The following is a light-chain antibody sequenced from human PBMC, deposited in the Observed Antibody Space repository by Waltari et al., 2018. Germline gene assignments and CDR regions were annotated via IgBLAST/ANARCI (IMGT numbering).Light chain of an antibody. CDR1: SSDAGGFNF. CDR3: SSYTASPPHVV. Sequence: QSALTQPASVSGSPGQSISISCPGISSDAGGFNFVSWYQQHPGKAPKLMIYDVFNRPSGVSTRFSGSKSDNAASLAISGLQAEDEAVYYCSSYTASPPHVVFGGGTKVTVL. CDR2: DVF. V-gene: IGLV2-14*03. J-gene: IGLJ2*01.